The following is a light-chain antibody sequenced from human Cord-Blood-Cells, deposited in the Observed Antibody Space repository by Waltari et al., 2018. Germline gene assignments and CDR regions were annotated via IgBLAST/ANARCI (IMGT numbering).Light chain of an antibody. CDR1: SSDVGGYNY. CDR3: SSYTSSSVV. J-gene: IGLJ2*01. V-gene: IGLV2-14*01. CDR2: DVS. Sequence: QSALTQPASVSGPPGQSITIPCTGTSSDVGGYNYVSWYQQPPGKAPKLMIYDVSKRPSGVSNRFAGSKSGNTASLTISGLQAEDEADYYCSSYTSSSVVFGGGTKLTVL.